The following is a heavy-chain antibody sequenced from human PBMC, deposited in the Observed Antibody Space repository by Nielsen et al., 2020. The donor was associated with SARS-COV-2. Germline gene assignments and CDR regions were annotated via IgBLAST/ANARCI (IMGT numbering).Heavy chain of an antibody. CDR3: ARWRFSYGLGYYGLDV. V-gene: IGHV1-8*01. CDR1: GYTFTSYD. Sequence: ASVKVSCKASGYTFTSYDINWVRQATGQGLEWMGWMNPNRGNTGYAQKFQGRVTMTRNTSISTAYMGLSSLRSEDSAVYYCARWRFSYGLGYYGLDVWGQGTTVTVSS. CDR2: MNPNRGNT. J-gene: IGHJ6*02. D-gene: IGHD5-18*01.